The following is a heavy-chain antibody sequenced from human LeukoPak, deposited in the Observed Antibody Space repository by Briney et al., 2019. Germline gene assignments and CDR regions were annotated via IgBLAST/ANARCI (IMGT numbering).Heavy chain of an antibody. Sequence: GGSLRLSCAASGFTFKDYWMTWVRQAPGKGLEWVANIKQDGSEKTYVDSVKGRFTISRDNAKNSLYLQMNSLRVEDTAMYYCVRDGGTDWYDPWGQGTLVTVFS. CDR1: GFTFKDYW. V-gene: IGHV3-7*01. J-gene: IGHJ5*02. CDR2: IKQDGSEK. CDR3: VRDGGTDWYDP. D-gene: IGHD3-16*01.